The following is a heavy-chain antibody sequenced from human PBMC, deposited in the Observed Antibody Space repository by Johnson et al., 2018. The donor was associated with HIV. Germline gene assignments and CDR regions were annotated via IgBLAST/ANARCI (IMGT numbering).Heavy chain of an antibody. Sequence: VQLVESGGGLVQPGRSLRLSCAASGFTFDDFGMSWVRQAPGKGLEWVSNVNWNGGSTGYADSVKGRLTISRDNAKHSLYLQMNSLRDEDTALYYCARDMGYNYYDSSGHTARYDAFDMWGQGTMVTVSS. CDR2: VNWNGGST. CDR3: ARDMGYNYYDSSGHTARYDAFDM. D-gene: IGHD3-22*01. V-gene: IGHV3-20*04. J-gene: IGHJ3*02. CDR1: GFTFDDFG.